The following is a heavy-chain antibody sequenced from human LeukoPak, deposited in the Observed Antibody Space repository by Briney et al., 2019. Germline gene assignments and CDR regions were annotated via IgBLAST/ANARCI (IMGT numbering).Heavy chain of an antibody. CDR2: IYYSGST. CDR3: ASYSFAWLLHSISPG. Sequence: DPSETLSFTCTVSGGSTSSSGYYWGWIRQPPGKGLEWIGSIYYSGSTYYNPSLKSRVTISVDTSKNQFSLKLSSVTAADTAVYYCASYSFAWLLHSISPGWGQGTLVTVSS. D-gene: IGHD3-22*01. J-gene: IGHJ4*02. V-gene: IGHV4-39*01. CDR1: GGSTSSSGYY.